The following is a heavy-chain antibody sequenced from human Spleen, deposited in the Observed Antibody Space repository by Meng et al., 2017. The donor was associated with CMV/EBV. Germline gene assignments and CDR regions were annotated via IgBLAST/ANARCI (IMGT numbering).Heavy chain of an antibody. J-gene: IGHJ4*02. CDR3: AKNSANFWSGYHDY. D-gene: IGHD3-3*01. CDR2: IKQDGSEK. Sequence: GESLKISCAASGFTFSSYWMSWVRQAPGKGLEWVANIKQDGSEKYYVDSVKGRFTISRDKDNSNNTLYLQMNSLRGEDAAIYYCAKNSANFWSGYHDYWGQGTLVTVSS. V-gene: IGHV3-7*01. CDR1: GFTFSSYW.